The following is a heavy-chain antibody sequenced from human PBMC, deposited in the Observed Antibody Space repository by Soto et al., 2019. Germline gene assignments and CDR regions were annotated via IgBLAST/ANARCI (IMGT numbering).Heavy chain of an antibody. V-gene: IGHV4-59*11. CDR1: GGSISSHY. Sequence: SETLSLTCTVSGGSISSHYWSWIRQPPGKGLEWIGYIYYSGSTNYNPSLKSRVIISVDTSKNQFSLKLRSVTAADTAVYYCAREYGSGSYYNLGLWGQGTLVTVSS. D-gene: IGHD3-10*01. CDR2: IYYSGST. CDR3: AREYGSGSYYNLGL. J-gene: IGHJ4*02.